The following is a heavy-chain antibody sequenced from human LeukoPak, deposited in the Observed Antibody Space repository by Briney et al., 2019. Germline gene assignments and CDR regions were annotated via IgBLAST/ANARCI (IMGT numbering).Heavy chain of an antibody. CDR3: ARIVDDSSGYFGDY. Sequence: ASVKVSCKASGYTFTGYYMHWVRQAPGQGLEWMGWINPNSGGTNYAQKFQGRVTMTRDTSISTAYMELSRLRSDDTAVYYCARIVDDSSGYFGDYWGQGTLVTVSS. CDR1: GYTFTGYY. D-gene: IGHD3-22*01. V-gene: IGHV1-2*02. CDR2: INPNSGGT. J-gene: IGHJ4*02.